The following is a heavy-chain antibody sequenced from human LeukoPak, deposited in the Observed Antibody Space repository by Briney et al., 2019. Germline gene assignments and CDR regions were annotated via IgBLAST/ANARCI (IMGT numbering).Heavy chain of an antibody. V-gene: IGHV4-59*01. J-gene: IGHJ5*02. CDR2: IYYSGST. CDR1: DASISSYY. D-gene: IGHD3-3*01. Sequence: SETLSLTCTVSDASISSYYWSWIRQPPGKGLEWIGYIYYSGSTSYNPSLKSRVTISIDTSKNQLSLKLNSVTAADTAVYYCARGLNYDLNPWGQGTLVTVSS. CDR3: ARGLNYDLNP.